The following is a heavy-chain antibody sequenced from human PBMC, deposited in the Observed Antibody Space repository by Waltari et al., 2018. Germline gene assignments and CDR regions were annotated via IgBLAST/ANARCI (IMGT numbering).Heavy chain of an antibody. J-gene: IGHJ4*02. CDR2: VDYGRSTTST. CDR1: GGSLYTYY. D-gene: IGHD2-15*01. V-gene: IGHV4-59*01. CDR3: TRGVVTGGGALFDS. Sequence: QVQLQESGPGLVKPSVTLSLACAVAGGSLYTYYLTWLRQPPGKGLEWSGFVDYGRSTTSTNYSPSLKSRSTISLDTSENQFSLKLASVTAADTAVYYCTRGVVTGGGALFDSWGQGILVTVSS.